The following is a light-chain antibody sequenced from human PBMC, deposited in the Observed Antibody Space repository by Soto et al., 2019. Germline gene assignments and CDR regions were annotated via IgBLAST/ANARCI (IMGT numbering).Light chain of an antibody. V-gene: IGKV1-17*03. J-gene: IGKJ1*01. CDR1: QGVRTY. CDR3: LQSYKYPWT. CDR2: SAS. Sequence: DIQMTQSPSAMSASVGDRVTITCRASQGVRTYLAWCQQKPGKVPKRLIFSASSLQSGVPSRFSGNGSATEFTLTISSLQPEDFATYYCLQSYKYPWTFGQGTKVDI.